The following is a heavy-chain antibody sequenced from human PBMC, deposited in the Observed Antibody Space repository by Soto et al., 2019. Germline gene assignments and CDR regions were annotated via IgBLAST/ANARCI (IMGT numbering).Heavy chain of an antibody. V-gene: IGHV4-59*11. D-gene: IGHD3-10*01. Sequence: SETLSLTCTVSGGSINNHYWSWIRQPPGKGLEWIGDINYSGSTNYNPSLKSRVTISVDTSKNQFSLKLSSVTAADTAAYYCARGPDVYYYGSGTPDPWGQGTLVTVSS. CDR3: ARGPDVYYYGSGTPDP. J-gene: IGHJ5*02. CDR2: INYSGST. CDR1: GGSINNHY.